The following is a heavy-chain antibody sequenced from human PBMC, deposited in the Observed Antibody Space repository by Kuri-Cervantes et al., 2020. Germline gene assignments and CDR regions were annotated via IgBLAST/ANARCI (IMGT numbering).Heavy chain of an antibody. D-gene: IGHD3-16*02. CDR2: ISAYSGDT. CDR1: GYTFTSYG. CDR3: ARERDYVWGSYPMDV. Sequence: ASVKVSCKASGYTFTSYGISWVRQAPGQGLEWMGWISAYSGDTKYAQKFQGRVTMTTDTSTSTAYMELSSLRSEDTAVYYCARERDYVWGSYPMDVWGKGTTVTVSS. V-gene: IGHV1-18*01. J-gene: IGHJ6*04.